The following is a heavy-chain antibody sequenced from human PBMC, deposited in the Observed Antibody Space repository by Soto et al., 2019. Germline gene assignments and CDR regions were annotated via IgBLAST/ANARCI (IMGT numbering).Heavy chain of an antibody. V-gene: IGHV1-18*01. CDR3: ARDVGSSGWYVLDY. CDR1: GYTFTSYG. CDR2: ISGYNGNT. D-gene: IGHD6-19*01. Sequence: QVQLVQSGAEVKKPGASVKVSCKASGYTFTSYGISWVRQTPGQGLEWMGWISGYNGNTNYAQKVQGRVTMTTDTSTNTAYRELRSLRSDDTAVYYCARDVGSSGWYVLDYWGQGTLVTVSS. J-gene: IGHJ4*02.